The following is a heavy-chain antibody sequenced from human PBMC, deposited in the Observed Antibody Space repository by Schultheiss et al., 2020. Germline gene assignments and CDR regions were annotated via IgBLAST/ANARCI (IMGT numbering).Heavy chain of an antibody. J-gene: IGHJ4*02. CDR3: AKEKGSNYDILTGYFH. CDR2: IYSCGST. Sequence: GGSLRLSCAASGFTVSSNYMSWVRQAPGKGLEWVSVIYSCGSTYYADSVKGRFTISRDNSKNTLYLQMNSLRAEDTAVYYCAKEKGSNYDILTGYFHWGQGTLVTVSS. CDR1: GFTVSSNY. D-gene: IGHD3-9*01. V-gene: IGHV3-53*01.